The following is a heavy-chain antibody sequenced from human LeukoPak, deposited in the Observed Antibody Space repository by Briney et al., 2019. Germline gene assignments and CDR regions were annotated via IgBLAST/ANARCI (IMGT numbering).Heavy chain of an antibody. V-gene: IGHV4-59*12. CDR3: ARDPAADRYFDWLPIDY. D-gene: IGHD3-9*01. CDR2: IQSIGGT. Sequence: PSETLSLTCSVSGGSISSYYWTWIRQSPEEGLEWIGYIQSIGGTNYNPSLKRRVTISVDTSKNQFSLRLTSVTAADTAVYYCARDPAADRYFDWLPIDYWGQGTLVTVSS. J-gene: IGHJ4*02. CDR1: GGSISSYY.